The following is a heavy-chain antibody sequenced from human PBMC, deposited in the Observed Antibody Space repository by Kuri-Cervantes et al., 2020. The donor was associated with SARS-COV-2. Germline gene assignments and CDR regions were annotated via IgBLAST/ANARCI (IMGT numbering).Heavy chain of an antibody. J-gene: IGHJ3*02. CDR1: GGSISGYY. D-gene: IGHD1-14*01. CDR2: IYTSGST. V-gene: IGHV4-4*07. Sequence: SETLSLTLTVSGGSISGYYWSWIRQPAGKGLEWIGRIYTSGSTNYNPTLKSRVTLSVDTSKNQFSLKLSSVTDPDTAVYYCARITRTYAFDIWGQGTMVTVSS. CDR3: ARITRTYAFDI.